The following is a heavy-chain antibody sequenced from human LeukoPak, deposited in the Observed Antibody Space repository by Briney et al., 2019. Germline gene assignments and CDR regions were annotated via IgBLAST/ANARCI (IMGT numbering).Heavy chain of an antibody. V-gene: IGHV1-69*13. CDR1: GGTFSSYA. D-gene: IGHD6-19*01. CDR3: AREISSGWYRTGLFDY. Sequence: WASVKVSCKASGGTFSSYAISWVRQAPGQGLEWMGGIIPIFGTANYAQKFQGRVTITADESTSTAYMELSSLRSEDTAVYYCAREISSGWYRTGLFDYWGQGTLVTASS. J-gene: IGHJ4*02. CDR2: IIPIFGTA.